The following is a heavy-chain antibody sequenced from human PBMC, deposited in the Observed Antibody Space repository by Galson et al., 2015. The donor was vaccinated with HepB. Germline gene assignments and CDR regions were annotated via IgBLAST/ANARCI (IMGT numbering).Heavy chain of an antibody. CDR2: ITHSGST. J-gene: IGHJ4*02. Sequence: SETLSLTCAVYGGSFSGYYWNWIRQPPGKGLEWIGEITHSGSTNYNPSLKSRITISVDTSKNQVSLTLTSVTAADTAVYYCARAPYYYDTKGRYFDYWGQGTLVTVSS. CDR3: ARAPYYYDTKGRYFDY. V-gene: IGHV4-34*01. CDR1: GGSFSGYY. D-gene: IGHD3-22*01.